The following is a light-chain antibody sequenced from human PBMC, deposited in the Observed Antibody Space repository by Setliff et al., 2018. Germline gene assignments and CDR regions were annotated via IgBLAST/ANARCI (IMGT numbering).Light chain of an antibody. J-gene: IGLJ1*01. CDR2: DVS. Sequence: QSALTQPASVSGSPGQSITISCTGTSSDVGGYNYVSWYQQHPGKAPKLMNDVSKRPSGVSNRFSGSKSGNTASLTISGLQAEDEADYYCSPYTSSSPYVFGT. V-gene: IGLV2-14*01. CDR3: SPYTSSSPYV. CDR1: SSDVGGYNY.